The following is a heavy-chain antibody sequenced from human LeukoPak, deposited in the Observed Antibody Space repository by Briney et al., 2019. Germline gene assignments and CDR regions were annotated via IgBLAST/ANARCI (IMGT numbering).Heavy chain of an antibody. CDR2: IYYSGST. D-gene: IGHD2-2*01. J-gene: IGHJ5*02. CDR3: ARHELGLPGKYCSSTSCSVPWFDP. V-gene: IGHV4-39*01. CDR1: GGSISSSSYY. Sequence: SETLSLTCTVSGGSISSSSYYWGWIRQPPGKGLEWVGSIYYSGSTYYNPSLKSRVTISVDTSKNQFSLKLSSVTAADTAVYYCARHELGLPGKYCSSTSCSVPWFDPWGQGTLVTVSS.